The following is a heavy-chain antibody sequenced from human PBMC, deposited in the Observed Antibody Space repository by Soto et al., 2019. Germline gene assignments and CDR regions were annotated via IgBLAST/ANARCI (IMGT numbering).Heavy chain of an antibody. CDR3: ARDRRADRGPHYCMDV. D-gene: IGHD6-13*01. J-gene: IGHJ6*04. V-gene: IGHV6-1*01. CDR2: TYYRSKWYN. CDR1: GDSVSSNSAA. Sequence: SQTLSLTCAISGDSVSSNSAAWNWIRQSPSRVLEWLGRTYYRSKWYNDYAVSVKSRITINPDTSKNQFSLHLNSVTPEDTAVSYCARDRRADRGPHYCMDVCDKRTRITVSS.